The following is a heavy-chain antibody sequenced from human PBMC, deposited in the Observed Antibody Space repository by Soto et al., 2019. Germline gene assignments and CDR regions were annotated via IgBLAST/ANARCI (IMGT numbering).Heavy chain of an antibody. Sequence: GASVEVSCKASGYTFTSYYMHWVRQAPGEGLEWMGIINPSCGSTSYAQKFQGRVTMTRDTSTSTVYMELSSLRSEDTAVYYCARVPGAFYYYYGMVVWGQGTTVTVYS. V-gene: IGHV1-46*01. CDR3: ARVPGAFYYYYGMVV. D-gene: IGHD3-3*02. J-gene: IGHJ6*02. CDR1: GYTFTSYY. CDR2: INPSCGST.